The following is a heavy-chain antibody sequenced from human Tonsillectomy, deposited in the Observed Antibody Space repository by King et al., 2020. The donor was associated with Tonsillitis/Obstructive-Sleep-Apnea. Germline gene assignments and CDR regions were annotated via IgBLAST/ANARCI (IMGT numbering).Heavy chain of an antibody. CDR3: VKDRGVYCSNGVCFGFDP. CDR1: GFTFSSYG. CDR2: ISYDGSNK. Sequence: QLVQSGGGVVQPGKSLRLSCAASGFTFSSYGMDWVRQAPGKGLEWVAVISYDGSNKYYADSVKGRFTISRDNTKNTLYLQMNSLRVEDTAVYYCVKDRGVYCSNGVCFGFDPWGQGTLVTVSS. D-gene: IGHD2-8*01. V-gene: IGHV3-30*18. J-gene: IGHJ5*02.